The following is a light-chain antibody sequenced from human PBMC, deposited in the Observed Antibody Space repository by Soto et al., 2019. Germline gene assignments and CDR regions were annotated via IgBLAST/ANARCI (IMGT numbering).Light chain of an antibody. CDR2: GAS. CDR1: QSVSRSY. Sequence: EIVLTQSPGTLSLSPGERATLSCRASQSVSRSYLAWYQQKPGQPPGLLIYGASSRATGIPDRFSGSGSGTDFTLTISRLEPEDFAVYYCQQYGSSPTFGPGTKVDIK. J-gene: IGKJ3*01. V-gene: IGKV3-20*01. CDR3: QQYGSSPT.